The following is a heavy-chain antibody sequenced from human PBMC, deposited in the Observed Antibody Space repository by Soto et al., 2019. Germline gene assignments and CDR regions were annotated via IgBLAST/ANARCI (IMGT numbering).Heavy chain of an antibody. CDR3: ARAPYYYDESGYSQDRYYFDY. CDR1: GFTFSSYP. V-gene: IGHV3-30-3*01. CDR2: ISYDGSNK. D-gene: IGHD3-22*01. J-gene: IGHJ4*02. Sequence: GGSLRLSCAASGFTFSSYPMHWVRQAPGKGLEWVAVISYDGSNKYYADSVKGRFTISRDTSKNTFYLQMNSLRAEDTAVYYCARAPYYYDESGYSQDRYYFDYWGQGTLVTVS.